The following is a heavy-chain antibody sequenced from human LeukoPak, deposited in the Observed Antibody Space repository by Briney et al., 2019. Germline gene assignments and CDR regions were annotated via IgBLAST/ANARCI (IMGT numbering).Heavy chain of an antibody. V-gene: IGHV3-33*01. Sequence: GRSLRLSCAASGFTFSSYGMHWVRQAPGKGLEWVAVIWYDGSNKYYADSVKGRFTISRDNAKNTLYLQMNSLIAEDTAVYYCARSGGGYFDYWGQGTLVTVSS. D-gene: IGHD3-16*01. CDR2: IWYDGSNK. CDR1: GFTFSSYG. J-gene: IGHJ4*02. CDR3: ARSGGGYFDY.